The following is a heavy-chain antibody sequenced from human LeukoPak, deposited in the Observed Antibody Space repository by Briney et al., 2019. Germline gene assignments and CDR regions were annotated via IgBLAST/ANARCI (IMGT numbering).Heavy chain of an antibody. CDR2: ILYDGSNK. V-gene: IGHV3-30*18. J-gene: IGHJ4*02. D-gene: IGHD2-2*01. CDR1: GFTFSSYG. CDR3: AKDMTRYCSSTSCYYFDY. Sequence: GGSLRLSCAASGFTFSSYGMHWVRQAPGKGLEWVAVILYDGSNKYYADSVKGRFTISRDNSKNTLYLQMNSLRAEDTAVYYCAKDMTRYCSSTSCYYFDYWGQGTLVTVSS.